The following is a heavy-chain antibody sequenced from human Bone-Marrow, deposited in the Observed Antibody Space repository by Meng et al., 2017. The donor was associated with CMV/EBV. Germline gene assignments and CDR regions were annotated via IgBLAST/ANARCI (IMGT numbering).Heavy chain of an antibody. CDR3: AKGDSSGWGAPDY. Sequence: GESLKISCAASGFTFSSYGMHWVRQAPGKGLEWVAVIWYDGSNKYYADSVKGRFTISRDNSKNTLYLQMNSLRAEDTAVYYCAKGDSSGWGAPDYWGQGPLVTVSS. D-gene: IGHD6-19*01. V-gene: IGHV3-33*06. CDR1: GFTFSSYG. J-gene: IGHJ4*02. CDR2: IWYDGSNK.